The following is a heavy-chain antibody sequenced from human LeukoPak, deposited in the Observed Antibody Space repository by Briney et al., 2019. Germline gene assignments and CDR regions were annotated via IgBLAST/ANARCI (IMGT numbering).Heavy chain of an antibody. J-gene: IGHJ4*02. CDR3: ARVPTTVTTVYFDY. CDR1: GFTVGSNY. CDR2: IYSGGST. V-gene: IGHV3-53*01. D-gene: IGHD4-17*01. Sequence: GGSLRLSCAASGFTVGSNYMSWVRQALGKGLEWVSVIYSGGSTYYADSVKGRFTISRDNSKNTLYLQMNSLRAEDTAVYYCARVPTTVTTVYFDYWGQGTLVTVSS.